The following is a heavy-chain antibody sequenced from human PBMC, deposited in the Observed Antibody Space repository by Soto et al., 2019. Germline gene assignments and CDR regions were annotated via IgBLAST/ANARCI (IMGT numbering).Heavy chain of an antibody. V-gene: IGHV4-59*01. D-gene: IGHD2-21*02. Sequence: SETLSLTCTVSGGSIRGYYWSWIRQPPGKGLEWIGNVYYSGGAKYNPSVKRRVSISVDTSKNQFSLNLSSVTAADTAVYYCTRDGDGRMTTNPYYYYGMDVWGPGITVTVSS. CDR1: GGSIRGYY. CDR2: VYYSGGA. CDR3: TRDGDGRMTTNPYYYYGMDV. J-gene: IGHJ6*02.